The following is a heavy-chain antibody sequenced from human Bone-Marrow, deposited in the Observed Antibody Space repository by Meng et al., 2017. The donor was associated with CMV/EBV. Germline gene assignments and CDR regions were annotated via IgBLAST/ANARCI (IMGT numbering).Heavy chain of an antibody. D-gene: IGHD6-13*01. CDR3: ARVQLGAFDI. J-gene: IGHJ3*02. V-gene: IGHV4-61*01. Sequence: CTFSGGSVSSGSYYWSWIRQPPGKGLEWIGYIYYSGSTNYNPSLKSRVTISVDTSKNQFSLKLSSVTAADTAVYYCARVQLGAFDIWGQGTMVTVSS. CDR1: GGSVSSGSYY. CDR2: IYYSGST.